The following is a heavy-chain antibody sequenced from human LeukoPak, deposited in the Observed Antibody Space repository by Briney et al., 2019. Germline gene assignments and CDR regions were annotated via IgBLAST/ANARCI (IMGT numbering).Heavy chain of an antibody. Sequence: SETLSLTCTVSGGSISSYCWSWIRQPPGKGLEWIGYIYYSGSTNYNPSLKSRVTISVDTSKNQFSLKLSSVTAADTAVYYCARVSVVVAPSHYYYGMDVWGQGTTVTVSS. D-gene: IGHD2-15*01. CDR3: ARVSVVVAPSHYYYGMDV. V-gene: IGHV4-59*01. CDR2: IYYSGST. J-gene: IGHJ6*02. CDR1: GGSISSYC.